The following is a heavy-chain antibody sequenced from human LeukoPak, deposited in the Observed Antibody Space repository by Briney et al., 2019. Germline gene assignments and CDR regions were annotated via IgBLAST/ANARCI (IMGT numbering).Heavy chain of an antibody. CDR2: IYYSGST. V-gene: IGHV4-59*01. CDR3: ARGIWFGELLPGEY. CDR1: GGSISSYY. J-gene: IGHJ4*02. D-gene: IGHD3-10*01. Sequence: SETLSLTCTVSGGSISSYYWSWIRQPPGKGLEWIGYIYYSGSTNYNPPLKSRVTISVDTSKNQFSLKLRSVTAADTAVYYCARGIWFGELLPGEYWGQGTLVTVSS.